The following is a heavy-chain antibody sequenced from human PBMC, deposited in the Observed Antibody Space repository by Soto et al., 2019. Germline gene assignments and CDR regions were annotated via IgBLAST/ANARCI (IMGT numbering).Heavy chain of an antibody. V-gene: IGHV3-9*01. D-gene: IGHD6-6*01. CDR1: GFTFDVYA. CDR3: AKDIRYSSSSFGYFDY. J-gene: IGHJ4*02. Sequence: EVQLVESGGGLVQPGRSLRLSGEASGFTFDVYAMHGVRKAPGKGLGGFSGISWNSGSIGYADSVKGRFTISRDNAKNSLYLQMNSLRAEDTALYYCAKDIRYSSSSFGYFDYWGQGTLVTVSS. CDR2: ISWNSGSI.